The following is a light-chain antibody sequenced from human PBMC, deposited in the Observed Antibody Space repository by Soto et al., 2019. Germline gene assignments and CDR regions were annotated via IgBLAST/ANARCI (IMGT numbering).Light chain of an antibody. CDR3: QHMRT. Sequence: NQTTQSPSTLPASVGDRVTITCRASQNINNWIAWYQQKPGKAPKFLIYDASTLESGVPSRFSGSGFGTEFSLTISSLQPDDFGSYYCQHMRTFGQGTKVDI. V-gene: IGKV1-5*01. CDR2: DAS. CDR1: QNINNW. J-gene: IGKJ1*01.